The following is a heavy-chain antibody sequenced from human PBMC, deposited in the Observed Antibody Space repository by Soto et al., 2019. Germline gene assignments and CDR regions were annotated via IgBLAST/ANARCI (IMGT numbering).Heavy chain of an antibody. CDR2: ISDDGSTI. CDR3: XXXXXXXXXXTGAX. J-gene: IGHJ4*02. CDR1: GFVFSXYW. V-gene: IGHV3-74*01. Sequence: EVXLVXSGGGLVQPGGSLXLSCAASGFVFSXYWMHWVXXXPXXXXXWVSRISDDGSTIHYADSVKGRFSISRDNAQNXXFXEMXXXRXXDXXXXXXXXXXXXXXXXTGAXWGQGSPVTVSS.